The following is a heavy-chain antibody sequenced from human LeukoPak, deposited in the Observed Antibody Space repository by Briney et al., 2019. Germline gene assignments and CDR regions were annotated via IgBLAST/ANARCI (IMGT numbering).Heavy chain of an antibody. Sequence: GGSLRLSCAASGFTFSSYGMHWVHQAPGKGREWVAFIRYDGSNKYYADSVKGRFTISRDNSKNTLYLQMNSLRAEDTAVYYCAKDFGCSSTSCYRELDYWGQGTLVTVSS. D-gene: IGHD2-2*02. J-gene: IGHJ4*02. CDR1: GFTFSSYG. CDR3: AKDFGCSSTSCYRELDY. V-gene: IGHV3-30*02. CDR2: IRYDGSNK.